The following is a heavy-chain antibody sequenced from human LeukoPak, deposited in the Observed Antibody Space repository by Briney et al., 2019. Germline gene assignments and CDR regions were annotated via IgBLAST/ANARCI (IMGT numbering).Heavy chain of an antibody. CDR3: AKVGGSSWYLDY. Sequence: PGGSLRLSCAASGFTFSSYAMSWVRQAPGKGLEWVSAISGSGGSTYYADSVKGRFTISRDNSKNTLYLQKNSLRAEDTAVYYCAKVGGSSWYLDYWGQGTLVTVSS. V-gene: IGHV3-23*01. D-gene: IGHD6-13*01. CDR2: ISGSGGST. J-gene: IGHJ4*02. CDR1: GFTFSSYA.